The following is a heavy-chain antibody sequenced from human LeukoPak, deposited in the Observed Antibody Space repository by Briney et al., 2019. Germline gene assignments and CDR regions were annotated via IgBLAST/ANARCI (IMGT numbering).Heavy chain of an antibody. J-gene: IGHJ4*02. CDR3: AKGYCSGGSCYYFDY. V-gene: IGHV3-48*01. D-gene: IGHD2-15*01. CDR2: ISSDSTTI. Sequence: PGGSLRLSCAASGFTFSSYSMNWVRQAPGKGLEWVSYISSDSTTIYYADSVKGRFTISRDNAKNSLYLQMNSLRAEDTAVYYCAKGYCSGGSCYYFDYWGQGTLVTVSS. CDR1: GFTFSSYS.